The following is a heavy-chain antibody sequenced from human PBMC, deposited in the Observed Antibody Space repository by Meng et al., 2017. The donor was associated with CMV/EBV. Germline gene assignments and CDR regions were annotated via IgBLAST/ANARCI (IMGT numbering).Heavy chain of an antibody. CDR3: ARGRYSNYYYYGMDV. CDR1: GGSFSGYY. CDR2: INHSGST. D-gene: IGHD4-11*01. V-gene: IGHV4-34*01. Sequence: SETLSLTFAVYGGSFSGYYWSWIRQPPGKGLEWIGEINHSGSTNYNPSLKSRVTISVDTSKNQFSLKLSSVTAADTAVYYCARGRYSNYYYYGMDVWGQGTTVTVSS. J-gene: IGHJ6*02.